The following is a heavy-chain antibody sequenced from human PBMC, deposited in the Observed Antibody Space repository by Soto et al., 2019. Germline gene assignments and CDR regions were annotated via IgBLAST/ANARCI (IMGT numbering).Heavy chain of an antibody. Sequence: QVQLQESGPGLVKPSGTLSLTCAVSGGSISSSNWWSWVRQPPGKGLEWIGEIYHSGSTNYNPSLKSRVTISVDKSTNQFSLKLSSVTAADTAVYYCARDYRIAVGHDAFDIWGQGTMVTVSS. J-gene: IGHJ3*02. CDR1: GGSISSSNW. CDR3: ARDYRIAVGHDAFDI. CDR2: IYHSGST. V-gene: IGHV4-4*02. D-gene: IGHD6-19*01.